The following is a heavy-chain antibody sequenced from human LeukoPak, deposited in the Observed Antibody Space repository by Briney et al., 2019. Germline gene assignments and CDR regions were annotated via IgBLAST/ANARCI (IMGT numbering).Heavy chain of an antibody. CDR1: GGSISSYY. CDR3: ASSYYDSSGPFDY. Sequence: PSETLTPTCTVSGGSISSYYWSWIRQPPGKGLEWIGYIYYSGSTNYNPSLKSRVTISLDTSKNQFSLKLSSVTAADTAVYYCASSYYDSSGPFDYWGQGTLVTVSS. D-gene: IGHD3-22*01. CDR2: IYYSGST. V-gene: IGHV4-59*01. J-gene: IGHJ4*02.